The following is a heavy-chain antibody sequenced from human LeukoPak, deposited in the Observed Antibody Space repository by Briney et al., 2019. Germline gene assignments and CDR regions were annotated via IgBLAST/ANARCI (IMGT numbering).Heavy chain of an antibody. CDR1: GYSFTSYW. V-gene: IGHV5-51*01. Sequence: GESLKISCKGSGYSFTSYWIGWVRQMPGKGLEWMGIIYPGDSDTRYSPSFQGQVTISRDNSKNTLYLQMNSLRAEDTAVYYCAKDTPAHGYSYGLDHFDYWGQGTLVTVSS. J-gene: IGHJ4*02. CDR3: AKDTPAHGYSYGLDHFDY. CDR2: IYPGDSDT. D-gene: IGHD5-18*01.